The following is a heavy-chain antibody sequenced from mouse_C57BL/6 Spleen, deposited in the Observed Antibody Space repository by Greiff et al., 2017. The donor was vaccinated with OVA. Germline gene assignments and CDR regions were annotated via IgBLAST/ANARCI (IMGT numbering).Heavy chain of an antibody. Sequence: ESGPGLVKPSQSLSLTCSVTGYSITSGYYWNWIRQFPGNKLEWMGYISYDGSNNYNPSLKNRISITRDTSKNQFFLKLNYVTTEDTATYYCARDGSYYFDYWGQGTTLTVSS. J-gene: IGHJ2*01. CDR3: ARDGSYYFDY. CDR1: GYSITSGYY. V-gene: IGHV3-6*01. CDR2: ISYDGSN.